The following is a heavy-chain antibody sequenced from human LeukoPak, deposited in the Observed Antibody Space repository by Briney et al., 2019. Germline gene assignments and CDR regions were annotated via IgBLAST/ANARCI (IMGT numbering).Heavy chain of an antibody. V-gene: IGHV4-4*07. D-gene: IGHD5-18*01. Sequence: SETLSLTCTVSGGSISSYYWSWIRQPAGKGLEWIGRIYTSGSTNYNPSLKSRVTMSVDTSKNQFSLKLSSVTAADTAVYYCARDGYSYGFTFYFDYWGQGTLVTVSS. CDR2: IYTSGST. CDR3: ARDGYSYGFTFYFDY. CDR1: GGSISSYY. J-gene: IGHJ4*02.